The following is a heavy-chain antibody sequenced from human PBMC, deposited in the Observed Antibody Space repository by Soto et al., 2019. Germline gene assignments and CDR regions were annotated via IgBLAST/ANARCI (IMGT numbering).Heavy chain of an antibody. Sequence: PGGSLRLSCAASGFTFSSYSMNWVRQAPGKGLEWVSSISSSSSYIYYADSVKGRFTISRDNAKNSLYLQMNSLRAEDTAVYYCATSGFLEWLPDDPPLYYFDYWGQGILVTVSS. J-gene: IGHJ4*02. D-gene: IGHD3-3*01. CDR3: ATSGFLEWLPDDPPLYYFDY. V-gene: IGHV3-21*01. CDR2: ISSSSSYI. CDR1: GFTFSSYS.